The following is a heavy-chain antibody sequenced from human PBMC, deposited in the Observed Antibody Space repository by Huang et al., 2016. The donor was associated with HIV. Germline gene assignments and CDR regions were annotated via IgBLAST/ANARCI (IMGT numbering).Heavy chain of an antibody. Sequence: QMQLVQSGPEVKKPGTSVKVSCKASGFTFTSSAVQWVRQARGQRLEWIGWIVVGSGNTNYAQKFQERVTITRDMSTSTADMELSSLRSEDTAVYYCAAYTSGPAGYYYYYDMDVWGQGTTVTVSS. CDR1: GFTFTSSA. V-gene: IGHV1-58*01. CDR2: IVVGSGNT. D-gene: IGHD6-19*01. J-gene: IGHJ6*02. CDR3: AAYTSGPAGYYYYYDMDV.